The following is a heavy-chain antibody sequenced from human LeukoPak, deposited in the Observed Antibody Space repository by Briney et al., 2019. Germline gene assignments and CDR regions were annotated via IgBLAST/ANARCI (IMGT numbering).Heavy chain of an antibody. V-gene: IGHV1-8*01. CDR3: ARNYDFWSGYGYGVDV. CDR2: MNPNSGNT. Sequence: AASVKVSCKASGYTFTSYDINWVRQATGQGLEWMGWMNPNSGNTGYAQKFQGRVTMTRNTSISTAYMELSSLRSEDTAVYYCARNYDFWSGYGYGVDVWGQGTTVTVSS. J-gene: IGHJ6*02. D-gene: IGHD3-3*01. CDR1: GYTFTSYD.